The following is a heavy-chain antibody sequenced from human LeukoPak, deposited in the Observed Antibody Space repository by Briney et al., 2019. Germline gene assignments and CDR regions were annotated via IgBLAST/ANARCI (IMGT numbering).Heavy chain of an antibody. J-gene: IGHJ4*02. V-gene: IGHV4-39*01. CDR3: ARQTGSGLFILP. CDR2: IYYTGNT. Sequence: SETLSLTCTVSGVSIITSKSYWGWIRQAPGKGLEWIGSIYYTGNTYYNASLKSQVSISIDTSKNQFSLRLTSVTAADTAVYFCARQTGSGLFILPGGQGTLVTVSS. CDR1: GVSIITSKSY. D-gene: IGHD3/OR15-3a*01.